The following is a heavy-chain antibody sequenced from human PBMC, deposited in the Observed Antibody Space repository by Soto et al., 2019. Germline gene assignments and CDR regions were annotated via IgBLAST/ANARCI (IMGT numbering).Heavy chain of an antibody. CDR1: GFTFSSYA. Sequence: EVQLLESGGGLVQPGGSLRLSCAASGFTFSSYAMSWVRQAPGKGLEWVSAISGSGGSTYYADSVKGRFTISRDNSKNTLYLQMKRLRAEDTAVYYCAKDPKLWTVGCYWGQGTLVTVSS. D-gene: IGHD5-18*01. V-gene: IGHV3-23*01. J-gene: IGHJ4*02. CDR2: ISGSGGST. CDR3: AKDPKLWTVGCY.